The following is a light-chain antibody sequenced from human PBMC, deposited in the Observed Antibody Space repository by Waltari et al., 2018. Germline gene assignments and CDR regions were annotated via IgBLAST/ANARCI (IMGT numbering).Light chain of an antibody. V-gene: IGLV2-14*01. Sequence: QSALTQPASVSGSPGQSITISCSGTSSAVGSSNYVSWYQQHPGKAPKLMIYDVTKLPSGVSNRFSGSKSGNTASLTISGLQAEDEADYYCSSYTTSSTLVFGGGTKLTVL. CDR3: SSYTTSSTLV. CDR1: SSAVGSSNY. CDR2: DVT. J-gene: IGLJ3*02.